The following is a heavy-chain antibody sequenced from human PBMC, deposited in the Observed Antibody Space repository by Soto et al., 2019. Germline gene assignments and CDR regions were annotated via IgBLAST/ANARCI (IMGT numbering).Heavy chain of an antibody. Sequence: PGGSLRLSCAASGFTFSNAWMSWVRQAPGKGLEWVGRIKSKTDGGTTDYAAPVKGRFTISRDDSKNTLYLQMNSLKTEDTAVYYCTIQGPFEFYGDYFDCWGQGTLVTVSS. CDR3: TIQGPFEFYGDYFDC. CDR2: IKSKTDGGTT. J-gene: IGHJ4*02. V-gene: IGHV3-15*01. CDR1: GFTFSNAW. D-gene: IGHD4-17*01.